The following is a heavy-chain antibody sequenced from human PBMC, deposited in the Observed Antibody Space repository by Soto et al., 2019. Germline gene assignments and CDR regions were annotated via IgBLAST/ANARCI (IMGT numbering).Heavy chain of an antibody. Sequence: GSLRLSCEVSGFNFDDYHMSWIRQAPGKGLEWVSHITNINIRMYYADSVKGRFTISRDNSKSALYLQMNSLRPEDTAVYYCAKCTSTSCHLGSDYWGQGTLVTVSS. CDR2: ITNINIRM. V-gene: IGHV3-23*05. D-gene: IGHD2-2*01. CDR1: GFNFDDYH. CDR3: AKCTSTSCHLGSDY. J-gene: IGHJ4*02.